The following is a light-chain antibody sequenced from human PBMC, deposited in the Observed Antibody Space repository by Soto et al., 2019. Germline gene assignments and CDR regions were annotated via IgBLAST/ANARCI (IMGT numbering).Light chain of an antibody. CDR1: SGHSSYI. Sequence: QLVLTQSSSASASLGSSVKLPCTLSSGHSSYIIAWHQQQPGNAPRYLMKLEGSGSDNKGSGVPARFSGSSSGAYRYLTISNLQFEDEDDYYCETWDFNTRVFGGGTKLTVL. CDR2: LEGSGSD. CDR3: ETWDFNTRV. V-gene: IGLV4-60*02. J-gene: IGLJ3*02.